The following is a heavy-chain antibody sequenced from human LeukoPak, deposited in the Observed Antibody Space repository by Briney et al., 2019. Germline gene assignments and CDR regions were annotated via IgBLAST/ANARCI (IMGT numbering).Heavy chain of an antibody. CDR2: IYYSGST. D-gene: IGHD3-22*01. Sequence: PSETLSLTCTVSGGSISSSSYYWGWIRQPPGKGLEWIGSIYYSGSTYYNPSLKSRVTISVDTSKNQFSLKLSSVTAADTAVYYCAGGGYVALGYFDYWGQGTLVTVSS. CDR3: AGGGYVALGYFDY. V-gene: IGHV4-39*01. J-gene: IGHJ4*02. CDR1: GGSISSSSYY.